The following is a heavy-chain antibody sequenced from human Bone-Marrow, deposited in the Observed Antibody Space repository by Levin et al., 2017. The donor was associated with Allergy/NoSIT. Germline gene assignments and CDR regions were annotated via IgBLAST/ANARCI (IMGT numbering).Heavy chain of an antibody. J-gene: IGHJ5*02. V-gene: IGHV4-30-4*01. CDR1: GGSVSSGDYF. CDR3: ARDLGAAVTTRFDP. Sequence: SQTLSLTCNVSGGSVSSGDYFWRWIRQSPGKGPEWIGYIYYSGSTHYSPSLKSRLTMSVDRSKNQFSLNLSSVTAADTAVYYCARDLGAAVTTRFDPWGLGTLVTVSS. CDR2: IYYSGST. D-gene: IGHD4-17*01.